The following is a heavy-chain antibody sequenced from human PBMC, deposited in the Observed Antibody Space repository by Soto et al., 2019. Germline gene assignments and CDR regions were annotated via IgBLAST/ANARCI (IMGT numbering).Heavy chain of an antibody. CDR1: GYTFSDYY. Sequence: ASVKVSCKASGYTFSDYYIHGVRQAPGQGLEWMGWINPNSGGTKYAPKFQGGVTMTRDTSITTAYMELSRLRSGDTAVYYCATETATANQEGVDFCGQGTLVPVSP. J-gene: IGHJ4*02. CDR2: INPNSGGT. V-gene: IGHV1-2*02. CDR3: ATETATANQEGVDF. D-gene: IGHD1-1*01.